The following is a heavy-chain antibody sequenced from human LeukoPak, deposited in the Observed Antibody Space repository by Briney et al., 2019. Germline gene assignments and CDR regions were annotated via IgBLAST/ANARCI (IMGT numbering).Heavy chain of an antibody. CDR1: GGSISSYY. Sequence: SETLSLTCTVSGGSISSYYWSWIRQPPGKGLEWIGYIYYSGSTNYNPSLKSRVTISVDTSKNQFSLKLSSVTAADTAVYYCARVGRYYDILTGPYYYYYMDVWGKGTTVTISS. V-gene: IGHV4-59*01. CDR2: IYYSGST. J-gene: IGHJ6*03. D-gene: IGHD3-9*01. CDR3: ARVGRYYDILTGPYYYYYMDV.